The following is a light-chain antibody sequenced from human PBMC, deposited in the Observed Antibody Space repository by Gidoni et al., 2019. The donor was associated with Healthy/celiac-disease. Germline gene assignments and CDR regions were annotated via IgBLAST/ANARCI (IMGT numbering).Light chain of an antibody. V-gene: IGLV2-11*01. CDR1: SSDVGGYNY. CDR2: DVS. Sequence: QSALTQPCSVSGSPGQSVTLSCTGTSSDVGGYNYVSWYQQHPGKAPKLMIYDVSKRPSGVPDRFSGSKSGNTASLTISGLQAEDEADYYCCSYAGSYTYVFGTGTKVTVL. J-gene: IGLJ1*01. CDR3: CSYAGSYTYV.